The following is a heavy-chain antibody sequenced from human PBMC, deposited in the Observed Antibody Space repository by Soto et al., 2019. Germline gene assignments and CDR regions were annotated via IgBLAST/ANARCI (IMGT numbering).Heavy chain of an antibody. CDR1: GFTFSSYG. V-gene: IGHV3-30*18. D-gene: IGHD3-10*01. CDR2: ISYDGSDQ. CDR3: PKDTGADY. Sequence: QVQLVESGGGVVQPGRSLRLSCAASGFTFSSYGMYWVRQAPGKGMEWVARISYDGSDQFYGDSVKGRFTISRDNSKNILYGQRNSLRSEDTAVYYCPKDTGADYWGQGTVVTVSA. J-gene: IGHJ4*02.